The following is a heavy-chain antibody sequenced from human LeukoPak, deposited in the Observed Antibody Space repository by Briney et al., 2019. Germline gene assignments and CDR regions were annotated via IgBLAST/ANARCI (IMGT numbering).Heavy chain of an antibody. CDR1: GYTFTGYY. D-gene: IGHD3-10*01. V-gene: IGHV1-2*02. Sequence: ASVKVSCKASGYTFTGYYMHWVRQAPGQGLEWMGWINPNSGGTNYAQKFQGRVTMTRDTSISTAYMELSRLRSDDTAVYYCAXXXXXXXXYGSGSVAHFDYWGQGTLVTVSS. CDR2: INPNSGGT. J-gene: IGHJ4*02. CDR3: AXXXXXXXXYGSGSVAHFDY.